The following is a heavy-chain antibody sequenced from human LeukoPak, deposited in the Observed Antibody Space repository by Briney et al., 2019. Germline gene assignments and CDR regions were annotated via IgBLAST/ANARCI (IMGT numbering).Heavy chain of an antibody. CDR3: AREPPYYDFWSGYFYYYGMDV. D-gene: IGHD3-3*01. CDR1: GYTFTSYA. J-gene: IGHJ6*02. V-gene: IGHV1-3*01. Sequence: ASVTVSCKASGYTFTSYAMHWVRQAPGQRLEWMGWINAGNGNTKYSQKFQGRVTITWDTSASTAYMELSSLRSEDTAVYYCAREPPYYDFWSGYFYYYGMDVWGQGTTITVSS. CDR2: INAGNGNT.